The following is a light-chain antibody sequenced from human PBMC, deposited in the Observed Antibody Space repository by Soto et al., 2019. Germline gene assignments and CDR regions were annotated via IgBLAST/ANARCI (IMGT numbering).Light chain of an antibody. CDR2: WAS. CDR1: QSVLYSPNNKNY. J-gene: IGKJ1*01. V-gene: IGKV4-1*01. CDR3: QQYHSAPQS. Sequence: DIVMTQSPDSLAVSLGERATINCKSSQSVLYSPNNKNYLAWYQQKPGQPPKLLIYWASTRESGVPDRFSGSVSGTAFTLTISSLQAEDVAFYYCQQYHSAPQSFGQGNKVEIK.